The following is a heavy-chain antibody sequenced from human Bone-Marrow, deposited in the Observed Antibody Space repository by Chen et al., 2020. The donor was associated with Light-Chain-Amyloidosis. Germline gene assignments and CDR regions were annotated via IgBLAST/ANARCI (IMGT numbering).Heavy chain of an antibody. J-gene: IGHJ4*02. V-gene: IGHV5-51*01. CDR2: IYPDDSDA. CDR1: GYTFPNYW. CDR3: ARRRDGYNFDY. D-gene: IGHD5-12*01. Sequence: VKKPGESLRISCKGSGYTFPNYWIGWVRQMPGKGLEWMGVIYPDDSDARYSPSFEGQVTISADKSITTAYLQWRSLKASDTAMYYCARRRDGYNFDYWGQGTLVTVSS.